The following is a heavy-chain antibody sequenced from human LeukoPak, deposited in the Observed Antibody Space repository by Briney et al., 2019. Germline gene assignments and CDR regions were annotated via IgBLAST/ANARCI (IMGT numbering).Heavy chain of an antibody. CDR2: ISSSSSYI. J-gene: IGHJ4*02. V-gene: IGHV3-21*01. Sequence: GGSLRLSCAASGFTFSSYSMNWVRQAPGKGLEWVSSISSSSSYIYYADSVKGRFTVSRDNAKNSLYLQMNSLRAEDTAVYYCARELGDPYFDYWGQGTLVTVSS. CDR1: GFTFSSYS. CDR3: ARELGDPYFDY. D-gene: IGHD2-21*02.